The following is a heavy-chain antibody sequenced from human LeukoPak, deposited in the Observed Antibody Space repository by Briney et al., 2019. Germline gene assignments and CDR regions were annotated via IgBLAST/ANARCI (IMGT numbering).Heavy chain of an antibody. CDR1: EFTFSSYA. CDR2: ISYDGSNK. D-gene: IGHD3-9*01. Sequence: GSLRLSCAASEFTFSSYAMHWVRQAPDKGLEWVALISYDGSNKEYADSVKGRFTISRDNSKNSLYLQMNYLRGDDTAVYYCARGMDYDILAGPPGFWGQGTLVTVSS. J-gene: IGHJ4*02. CDR3: ARGMDYDILAGPPGF. V-gene: IGHV3-30*04.